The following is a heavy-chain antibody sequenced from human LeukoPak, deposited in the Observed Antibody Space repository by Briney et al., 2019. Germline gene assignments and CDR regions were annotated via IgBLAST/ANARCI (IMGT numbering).Heavy chain of an antibody. Sequence: SVKVSCKASGGTFSSYAISWVRQAPGQGLEWMGGIIPTFGTANYAQKFQGRVTITADESTSTAYMERSSLRSEDTAVYYCARGSVGLLGPNWFDPWGQGTLVTVSS. V-gene: IGHV1-69*13. CDR3: ARGSVGLLGPNWFDP. CDR2: IIPTFGTA. D-gene: IGHD3-22*01. CDR1: GGTFSSYA. J-gene: IGHJ5*02.